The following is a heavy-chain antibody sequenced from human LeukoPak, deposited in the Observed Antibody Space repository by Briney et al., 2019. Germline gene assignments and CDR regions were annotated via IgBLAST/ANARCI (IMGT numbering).Heavy chain of an antibody. CDR3: GKNRYTYGQDCDY. Sequence: GGSLRLSCAASGFTLSSCAMSWVRQAPGKGREGGSIISANGNTINYAASVKGRFTISKDNSKNTLYLQMTSLRAEDTAVYYCGKNRYTYGQDCDYWGQGTLVTVSS. J-gene: IGHJ4*02. CDR1: GFTLSSCA. CDR2: ISANGNTI. V-gene: IGHV3-23*01. D-gene: IGHD5-18*01.